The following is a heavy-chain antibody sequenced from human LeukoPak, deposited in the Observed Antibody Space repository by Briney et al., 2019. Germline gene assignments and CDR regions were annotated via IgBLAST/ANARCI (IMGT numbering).Heavy chain of an antibody. CDR2: IYTSGST. D-gene: IGHD3-16*01. CDR3: TRGAGWLIDY. J-gene: IGHJ4*02. CDR1: GGSISSGSYY. V-gene: IGHV4-61*02. Sequence: SGTLSLTCAVSGGSISSGSYYWSWIRQPAGKGLEWIGRIYTSGSTNYNPSLKSRVTISVDTSKNQFSLKLNSLTTADTAVYYCTRGAGWLIDYWGQGILVTVSS.